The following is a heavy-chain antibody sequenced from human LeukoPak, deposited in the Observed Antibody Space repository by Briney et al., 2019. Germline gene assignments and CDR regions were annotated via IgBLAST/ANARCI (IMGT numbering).Heavy chain of an antibody. D-gene: IGHD1-1*01. J-gene: IGHJ4*02. V-gene: IGHV4-39*01. CDR1: GDSMSSRSYY. Sequence: PSETLSLTCTVSGDSMSSRSYYWGWIRQPPGKGLEWIGNIYYTGTTYYNPSLKSRVNIAVDTSKNQFSLYLRSVTAADTAVYYCARQRTAGTKVIDYWGQGTLVTVSS. CDR3: ARQRTAGTKVIDY. CDR2: IYYTGTT.